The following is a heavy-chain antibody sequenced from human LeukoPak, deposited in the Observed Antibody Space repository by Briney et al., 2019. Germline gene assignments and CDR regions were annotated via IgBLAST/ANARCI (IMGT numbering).Heavy chain of an antibody. CDR2: INPNSGGT. J-gene: IGHJ6*03. CDR1: GYTFTSYD. D-gene: IGHD6-25*01. V-gene: IGHV1-2*02. CDR3: ASGGPSGDYYYYMDV. Sequence: GASVKVSCKASGYTFTSYDINWVRQATGQGLEWMGWINPNSGGTNYAQKFQGRVTMTRDTSISTAYMELSRLRSDDTAVYYCASGGPSGDYYYYMDVWGKGTTVTVSS.